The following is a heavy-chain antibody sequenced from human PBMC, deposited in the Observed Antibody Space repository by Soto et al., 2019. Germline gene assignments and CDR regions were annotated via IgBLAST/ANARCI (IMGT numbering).Heavy chain of an antibody. Sequence: SETQSLTCTVSGGSISSGGYYWRWIRQHPGKGLEWIGYIYYSGSTYYNPSLKRRVTISVDTSKNQFSLKLRSVTAADTAVYYCARDRRYSYALDFWGQGTLGTVAS. J-gene: IGHJ4*02. V-gene: IGHV4-31*03. CDR1: GGSISSGGYY. D-gene: IGHD5-18*01. CDR2: IYYSGST. CDR3: ARDRRYSYALDF.